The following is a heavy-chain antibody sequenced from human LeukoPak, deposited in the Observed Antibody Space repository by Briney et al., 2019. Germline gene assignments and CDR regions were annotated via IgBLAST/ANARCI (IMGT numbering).Heavy chain of an antibody. CDR1: GYSITSYW. CDR2: IYPGDSDT. J-gene: IGHJ4*02. V-gene: IGHV5-51*01. CDR3: ASTTVTAREKYYLEY. Sequence: GESLKISCKGSGYSITSYWIGWVRQMPGKGLEWMGIIYPGDSDTRYSPSFQGQVTISADKSISTAYLQWSSLKASDTAMYYCASTTVTAREKYYLEYWGQGTLVTVSS. D-gene: IGHD4-17*01.